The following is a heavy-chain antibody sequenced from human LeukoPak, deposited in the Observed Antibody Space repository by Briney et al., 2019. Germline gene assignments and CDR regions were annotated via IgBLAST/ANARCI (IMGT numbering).Heavy chain of an antibody. Sequence: SGTLSLTCTVSGGSISSYYWSWIRQPAGKGLEWIGRIYISGSTNYNPSLKSRVTMSVDTSKHQFSLKLSSVTAADTAVYYCARDYSSSSGKAFDIWGQGTMVTVSS. V-gene: IGHV4-4*07. D-gene: IGHD6-6*01. J-gene: IGHJ3*02. CDR2: IYISGST. CDR1: GGSISSYY. CDR3: ARDYSSSSGKAFDI.